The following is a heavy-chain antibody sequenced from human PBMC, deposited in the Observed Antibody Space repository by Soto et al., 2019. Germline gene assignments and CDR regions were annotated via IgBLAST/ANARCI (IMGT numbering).Heavy chain of an antibody. CDR1: GGSISSAGYS. J-gene: IGHJ6*02. V-gene: IGHV4-30-2*01. CDR3: ARAAGAVPAADGMDV. CDR2: IYFGGRT. D-gene: IGHD2-2*01. Sequence: QLQLQESGSGLVKASQTLSLTCAVSGGSISSAGYSWNWIRQPPGKGLEWIGYIYFGGRTYYNPSLKSRVTIDRSDTQFSLKLYSVTAADTAVYYCARAAGAVPAADGMDVWGQGTTVTVSS.